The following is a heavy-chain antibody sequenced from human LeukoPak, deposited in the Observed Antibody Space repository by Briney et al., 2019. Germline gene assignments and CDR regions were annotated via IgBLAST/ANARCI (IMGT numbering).Heavy chain of an antibody. CDR3: AKGLRGQTGGHRLNFDWYDAFDI. CDR2: IRYDGSNK. Sequence: GGSLRLSCAASGFTFNTYSMHWVRQAPGKGLEWVAFIRYDGSNKYYADSLKGRFTISRDNSKNTLYLQMNSLRAEDTAVYYCAKGLRGQTGGHRLNFDWYDAFDIWGQGTMVTVSS. V-gene: IGHV3-30*02. CDR1: GFTFNTYS. D-gene: IGHD3-9*01. J-gene: IGHJ3*02.